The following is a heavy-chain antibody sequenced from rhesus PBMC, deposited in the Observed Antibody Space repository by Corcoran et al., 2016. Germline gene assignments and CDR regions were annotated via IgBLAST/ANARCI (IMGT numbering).Heavy chain of an antibody. V-gene: IGHV4-169*01. CDR1: GGSISSSY. J-gene: IGHJ4*01. Sequence: QLQLQESGPGLVKPSETLSVTCAVSGGSISSSYWSWIRQAPGKGLEWIGYIYGSGSSTNYNPSLNSRVTLPVDTSKNQLSLKLSSVTAADTAVYYCARYTLRGFDYWGQGVLVTVSS. CDR2: IYGSGSST. D-gene: IGHD3S6*01. CDR3: ARYTLRGFDY.